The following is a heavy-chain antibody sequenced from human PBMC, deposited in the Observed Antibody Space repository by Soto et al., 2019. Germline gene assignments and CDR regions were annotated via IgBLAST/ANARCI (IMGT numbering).Heavy chain of an antibody. CDR3: ARIPGPYYDFWSGYYTGIYYYGMDV. Sequence: ETLSLTCAVSGGSISSGDWWSWVRQPPGKALEWLAHIFSNDEKSYSTSLKSRLTISKDTSKSQVVLTMTNMDPVDTATYYCARIPGPYYDFWSGYYTGIYYYGMDVWGQGTTVTVSS. CDR2: IFSNDEK. CDR1: GGSISSGDW. J-gene: IGHJ6*02. V-gene: IGHV2-26*01. D-gene: IGHD3-3*01.